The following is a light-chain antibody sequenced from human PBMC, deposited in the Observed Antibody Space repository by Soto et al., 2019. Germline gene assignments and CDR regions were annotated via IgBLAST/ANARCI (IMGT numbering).Light chain of an antibody. J-gene: IGKJ2*01. CDR3: QQYGSSPYT. CDR2: GAS. V-gene: IGKV3-20*01. CDR1: QSVSSSY. Sequence: EIVLTQSPGTLSLSPGERATPSCRASQSVSSSYVAWYQQKPGQAPRLLIYGASSRATGIPDSFSVSGSGTDFTLTISRLEPEDCAVYYCQQYGSSPYTFGQGTKVEIK.